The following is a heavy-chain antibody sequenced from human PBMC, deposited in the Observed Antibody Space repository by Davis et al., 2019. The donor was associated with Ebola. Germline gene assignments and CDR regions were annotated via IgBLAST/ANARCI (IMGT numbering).Heavy chain of an antibody. D-gene: IGHD4-17*01. J-gene: IGHJ4*02. CDR3: TRHGDYGYFDY. Sequence: GESLKISCAASGFTFSGSAMHWVRQASGKGLEWVGRIRSKANSYATAYAASVKGRFTISRDDSKNTAYLQMNSLKTEDTAVYYCTRHGDYGYFDYWGQGTLVTVSS. CDR2: IRSKANSYAT. CDR1: GFTFSGSA. V-gene: IGHV3-73*01.